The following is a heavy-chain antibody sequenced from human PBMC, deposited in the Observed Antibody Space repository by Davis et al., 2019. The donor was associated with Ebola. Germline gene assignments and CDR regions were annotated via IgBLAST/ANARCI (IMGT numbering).Heavy chain of an antibody. D-gene: IGHD3-3*01. J-gene: IGHJ4*02. V-gene: IGHV3-21*01. Sequence: GESLKISCAASGFIFSSYTMNWVRQAPGKGLEWVSSISVSSGYIYYEDSVKGRFTISRDNAKNSLYLQMNSLRAEDTAVYYCTRGRHSEHTYDDYWGQGTLVTVSS. CDR1: GFIFSSYT. CDR3: TRGRHSEHTYDDY. CDR2: ISVSSGYI.